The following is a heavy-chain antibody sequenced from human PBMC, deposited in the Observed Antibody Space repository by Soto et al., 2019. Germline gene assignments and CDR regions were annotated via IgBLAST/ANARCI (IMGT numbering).Heavy chain of an antibody. CDR1: GFTFDDYA. D-gene: IGHD6-13*01. J-gene: IGHJ4*02. CDR2: ISWNSGSI. CDR3: AKDKFRGYSSFDY. Sequence: EVQLVESGGGLVQPGRSLRLSCAASGFTFDDYAMHWVRQAPGKGLEWVSGISWNSGSIGYADSVKGRFTISRDNAKNSLYLQMNSLRAEDTALYYCAKDKFRGYSSFDYWGQGTLVTVSS. V-gene: IGHV3-9*01.